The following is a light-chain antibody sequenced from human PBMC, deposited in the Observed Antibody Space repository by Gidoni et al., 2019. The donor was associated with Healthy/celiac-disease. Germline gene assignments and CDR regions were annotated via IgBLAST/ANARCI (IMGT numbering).Light chain of an antibody. J-gene: IGLJ2*01. Sequence: SYDLPQQPSVSVSPGQTASITCSGDKLGDKYACWYQQKPGQSPVLVIYQDSKRPSGIPERFAGSKSGNTATLTISGTQAMDEADYYCQAWDSSTVVFGGGTNLTVL. CDR3: QAWDSSTVV. CDR1: KLGDKY. V-gene: IGLV3-1*01. CDR2: QDS.